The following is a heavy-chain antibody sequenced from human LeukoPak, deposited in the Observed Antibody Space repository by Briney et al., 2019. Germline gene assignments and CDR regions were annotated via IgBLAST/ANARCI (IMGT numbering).Heavy chain of an antibody. J-gene: IGHJ4*02. CDR2: ISSSGGST. Sequence: GGSLRLSCAASGFTFSSYGMNWVRQAPGKGLEWVSLISSSGGSTYYADSVRGRFTISRDNSKNTLYLQMNSLRAEDTAVYYCAKDSDYYGSGSPGYWGQGTLVTVSS. CDR1: GFTFSSYG. V-gene: IGHV3-23*01. D-gene: IGHD3-10*01. CDR3: AKDSDYYGSGSPGY.